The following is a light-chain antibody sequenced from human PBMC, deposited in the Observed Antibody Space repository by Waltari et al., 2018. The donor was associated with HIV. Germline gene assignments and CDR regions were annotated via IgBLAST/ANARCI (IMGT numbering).Light chain of an antibody. CDR2: GKN. Sequence: SVLTQPPSASGTPEQRVTISCSGSTSNIGRNTVTWFQQCPGTAPKVLIFGKNQRPSGVPARFSGSKSGTSASLAIRGLQSEDEADYYCASWDDSLNGPVFGGGTKLTVV. J-gene: IGLJ2*01. CDR3: ASWDDSLNGPV. CDR1: TSNIGRNT. V-gene: IGLV1-44*01.